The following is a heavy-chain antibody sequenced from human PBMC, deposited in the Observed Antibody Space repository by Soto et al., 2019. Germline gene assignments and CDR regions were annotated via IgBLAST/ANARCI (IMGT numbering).Heavy chain of an antibody. CDR1: GGSISSYY. CDR2: IYYSGST. V-gene: IGHV4-59*01. Sequence: SETLSLTCTVSGGSISSYYWSWIRHPPGKGLEWIGYIYYSGSTNYNPSLKSRVTISVDTSKNQFSLKLSSVTAADTAVYYCARVSEWRAPNFDYWGQGTLVTVSS. J-gene: IGHJ4*02. D-gene: IGHD3-3*01. CDR3: ARVSEWRAPNFDY.